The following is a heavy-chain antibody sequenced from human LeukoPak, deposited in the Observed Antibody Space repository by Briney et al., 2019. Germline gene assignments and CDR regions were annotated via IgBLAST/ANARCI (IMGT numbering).Heavy chain of an antibody. CDR3: AKSVGGTGDPVDY. V-gene: IGHV3-23*01. J-gene: IGHJ4*02. Sequence: GSLRLSCAASGFTFSSYAMSWVRQAPGKGLEWVSNISGRGGSTYYADSVKGRFTISRDNSKNTLYLQMNSLRAEDTAVYYCAKSVGGTGDPVDYWGQGTLVIVSA. D-gene: IGHD6-19*01. CDR2: ISGRGGST. CDR1: GFTFSSYA.